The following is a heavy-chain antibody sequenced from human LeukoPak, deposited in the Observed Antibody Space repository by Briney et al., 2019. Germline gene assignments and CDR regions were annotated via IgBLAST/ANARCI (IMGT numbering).Heavy chain of an antibody. CDR1: GFTFSSYE. J-gene: IGHJ4*02. V-gene: IGHV3-48*03. CDR3: ARRRGTYLDR. D-gene: IGHD3-10*01. CDR2: ISSSGSTI. Sequence: GGSLRLSCAASGFTFSSYEMNWVRQAPGKGLERVSSISSSGSTIYYADSVKGRFTISRDNAKNSLSLQMNSLRAEDTAVYYCARRRGTYLDRWGQGTLVTVSS.